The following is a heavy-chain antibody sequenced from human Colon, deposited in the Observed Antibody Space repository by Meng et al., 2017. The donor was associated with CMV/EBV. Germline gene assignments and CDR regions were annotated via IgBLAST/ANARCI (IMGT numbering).Heavy chain of an antibody. CDR2: ISPYNGDT. CDR3: ARELARGGY. Sequence: QVQLGQLGAGLKKPGASVKVSCKTSGYTFTNFGISWVRQAPGQGLEWMAYISPYNGDTNYAQRFQGRVALTTDTSTSTVYMELGSLTSDDTAMYYCARELARGGYWGQGTLVTVSS. CDR1: GYTFTNFG. J-gene: IGHJ4*02. V-gene: IGHV1-18*01.